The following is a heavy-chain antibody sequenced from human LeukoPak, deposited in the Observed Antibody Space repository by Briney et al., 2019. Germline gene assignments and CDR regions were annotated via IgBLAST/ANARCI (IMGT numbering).Heavy chain of an antibody. CDR1: GFTLSSYS. Sequence: GGSLRLSCAASGFTLSSYSLNWVRQAPGKGLEWVSYITSSSSTIYYADSVKGRFTISRDNAKNSLYLQMNSLRAEDTAVYYCARDSYPNYYYYMDVWGKGTTVTVSS. J-gene: IGHJ6*03. CDR3: ARDSYPNYYYYMDV. V-gene: IGHV3-48*01. CDR2: ITSSSSTI.